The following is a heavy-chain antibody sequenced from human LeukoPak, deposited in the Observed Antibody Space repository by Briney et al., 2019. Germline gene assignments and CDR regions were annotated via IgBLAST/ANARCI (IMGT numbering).Heavy chain of an antibody. V-gene: IGHV3-9*03. CDR2: ISWNSGSV. Sequence: GGSLRLSCAASGFTFDDYAMHWVRQAPGKGLEWVSGISWNSGSVVYADSVKGRFTISRDNAKNSLYLQMNSLRAEDMALYYCAKAPYSSSSGNAFDIWGQGTMVTVSS. CDR3: AKAPYSSSSGNAFDI. D-gene: IGHD6-6*01. J-gene: IGHJ3*02. CDR1: GFTFDDYA.